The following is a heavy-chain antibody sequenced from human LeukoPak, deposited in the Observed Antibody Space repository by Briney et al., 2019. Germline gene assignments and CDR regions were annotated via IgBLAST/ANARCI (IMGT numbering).Heavy chain of an antibody. CDR3: ARHNTVTRPFDY. Sequence: SETLSLTCTVSGGSISSSSYYWGWIRQPPGKGLEWIGSIYYSGSTYYNPSLKSRVTISVDTSKNQFSLKLSSVTAADTAVYYCARHNTVTRPFDYWGQGTLVTVSS. D-gene: IGHD4-11*01. CDR2: IYYSGST. CDR1: GGSISSSSYY. J-gene: IGHJ4*02. V-gene: IGHV4-39*01.